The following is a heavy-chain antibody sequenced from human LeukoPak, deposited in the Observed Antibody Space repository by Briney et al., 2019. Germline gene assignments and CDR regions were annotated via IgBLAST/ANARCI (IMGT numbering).Heavy chain of an antibody. J-gene: IGHJ4*02. CDR3: ARGRGYGYSSSLDFDY. D-gene: IGHD6-6*01. Sequence: PSETLSLTCTVSGGSISSYYWSWIRQPPGKGLEWIGYIYYSGSTSYNPSLKSRVTISVDTSKNQFSLKLSSVTAADTAVYYCARGRGYGYSSSLDFDYWGQGTLVTVSS. V-gene: IGHV4-59*12. CDR1: GGSISSYY. CDR2: IYYSGST.